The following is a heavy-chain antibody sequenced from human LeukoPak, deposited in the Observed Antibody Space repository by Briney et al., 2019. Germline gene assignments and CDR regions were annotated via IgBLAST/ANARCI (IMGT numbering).Heavy chain of an antibody. CDR2: ITGSDGTS. CDR3: AKWGDYDILTGYYVPDY. CDR1: GFTFTNYA. Sequence: PGTSLRLSCVASGFTFTNYAMSWVRQAPGKGLEWVSAITGSDGTSHYADSVKGRFTISRDNSKSTLYLQVNSLRAEDTAVYYCAKWGDYDILTGYYVPDYWGQGTLVTVSS. D-gene: IGHD3-9*01. J-gene: IGHJ4*02. V-gene: IGHV3-23*01.